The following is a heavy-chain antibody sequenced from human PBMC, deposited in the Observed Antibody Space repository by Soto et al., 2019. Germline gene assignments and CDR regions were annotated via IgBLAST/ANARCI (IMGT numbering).Heavy chain of an antibody. Sequence: SLRLSCAASGFTFSSYGMHWVRQAPGKGLEWVAVIWYDGSNKYYADSVKGRFTISRDNSKNTLYMQMNSLRAEDTAVYYCARDNYSSGWYSFFDYWGQGTLVTVSS. V-gene: IGHV3-33*01. CDR2: IWYDGSNK. CDR3: ARDNYSSGWYSFFDY. J-gene: IGHJ4*02. CDR1: GFTFSSYG. D-gene: IGHD6-19*01.